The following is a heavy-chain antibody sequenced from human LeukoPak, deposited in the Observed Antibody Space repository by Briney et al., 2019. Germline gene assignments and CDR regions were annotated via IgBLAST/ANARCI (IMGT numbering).Heavy chain of an antibody. D-gene: IGHD1-1*01. Sequence: PGGSLRLSCAASGFTFRTYAMSWVRQAPGKGLEWVSYISSSSSTIYYADSVKGRFTISRDNAKNSLYLQMNSLRDEDTAVYYCARDLAGTKDYWGQGTLVTVSS. CDR1: GFTFRTYA. J-gene: IGHJ4*02. CDR2: ISSSSSTI. V-gene: IGHV3-48*02. CDR3: ARDLAGTKDY.